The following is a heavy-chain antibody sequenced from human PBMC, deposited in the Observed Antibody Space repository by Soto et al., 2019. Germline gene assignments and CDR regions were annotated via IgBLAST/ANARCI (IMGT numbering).Heavy chain of an antibody. Sequence: QVQLVQSGPEVKKPGSSVKVSCEASGGTFSNFAVNWVRQAPGQGLEWVGGIIPLFNVAKYAQKFEGRVTIVAYDSTSTAYIDLSSLRSHDTAVYYCAASGMDVLGYDYKDTEGLDIWGQGTMVTVSS. V-gene: IGHV1-69*01. D-gene: IGHD4-4*01. CDR2: IIPLFNVA. CDR3: AASGMDVLGYDYKDTEGLDI. J-gene: IGHJ3*02. CDR1: GGTFSNFA.